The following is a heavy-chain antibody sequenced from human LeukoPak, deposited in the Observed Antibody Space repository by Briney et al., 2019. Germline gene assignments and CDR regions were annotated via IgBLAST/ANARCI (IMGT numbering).Heavy chain of an antibody. V-gene: IGHV3-33*01. CDR2: IWYDGSNI. D-gene: IGHD3-22*01. Sequence: PGGSLRLSCTASGISFSSHGMHWVRQASGEGLEWVAVIWYDGSNIYYADSVKGRFTISRDNSKNTLYLQLNSLRAEDTALYYCARARNDYDSNGFSLLDYWGQGTLVTVSS. J-gene: IGHJ4*02. CDR1: GISFSSHG. CDR3: ARARNDYDSNGFSLLDY.